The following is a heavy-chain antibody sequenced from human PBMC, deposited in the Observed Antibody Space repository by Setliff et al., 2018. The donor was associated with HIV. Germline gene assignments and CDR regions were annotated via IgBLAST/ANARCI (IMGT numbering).Heavy chain of an antibody. D-gene: IGHD6-13*01. Sequence: SETLSLTCTVSDSGTYYWSWIRQPAGKGLEWIGRIYTSGSTNYNPSLKSRVTISVDTSKNQFSLKLGSVTAADTAVYYCARESPSSSWFYFDFWGQGTLVTVSS. CDR2: IYTSGST. CDR1: DSGTYY. V-gene: IGHV4-4*07. CDR3: ARESPSSSWFYFDF. J-gene: IGHJ4*02.